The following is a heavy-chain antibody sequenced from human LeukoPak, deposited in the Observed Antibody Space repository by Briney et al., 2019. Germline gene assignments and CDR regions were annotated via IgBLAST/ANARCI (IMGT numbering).Heavy chain of an antibody. CDR3: ARSGRGTYYYFDL. CDR2: INPDSGGT. J-gene: IGHJ4*02. V-gene: IGHV1-2*02. D-gene: IGHD1-26*01. CDR1: GYTFTGHY. Sequence: GASVKVSCKASGYTFTGHYMHWVRQAPGQGLEWMGWINPDSGGTDYAQKFQGRVTMTRDTSITTAYMELSRLTSDDTAVYYCARSGRGTYYYFDLWGQGTLVTVSS.